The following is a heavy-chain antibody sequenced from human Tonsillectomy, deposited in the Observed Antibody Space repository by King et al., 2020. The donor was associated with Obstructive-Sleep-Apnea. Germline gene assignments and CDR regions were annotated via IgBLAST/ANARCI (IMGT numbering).Heavy chain of an antibody. V-gene: IGHV3-11*01. D-gene: IGHD3-22*01. CDR2: ITSDSNTV. J-gene: IGHJ4*02. Sequence: VQLVESGGGLVKPGGSLRLSCAASGFTFSDSYMSWIRQAPGKGLEWVSYITSDSNTVYYADSVKGRFTISRDNAKNSLYLQMNSLRAEATAVYYCARAMYYYDSAAFDYWGQGTLVTVSS. CDR3: ARAMYYYDSAAFDY. CDR1: GFTFSDSY.